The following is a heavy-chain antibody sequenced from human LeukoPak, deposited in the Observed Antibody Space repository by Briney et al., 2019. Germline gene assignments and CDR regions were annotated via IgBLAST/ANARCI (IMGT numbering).Heavy chain of an antibody. CDR1: GFTFSSYG. J-gene: IGHJ6*02. Sequence: PGGSLRLPCAASGFTFSSYGMHWVRQAPGKGLEWVAVISYDGSNKYYADSVKGRFTISRDNSKNTLYLQMNSLRAEDTAVYYCAKDGGMKSSSGYCSSTSCYTYYYYGMDVWGQGTTATVSS. D-gene: IGHD2-2*02. CDR3: AKDGGMKSSSGYCSSTSCYTYYYYGMDV. CDR2: ISYDGSNK. V-gene: IGHV3-30*18.